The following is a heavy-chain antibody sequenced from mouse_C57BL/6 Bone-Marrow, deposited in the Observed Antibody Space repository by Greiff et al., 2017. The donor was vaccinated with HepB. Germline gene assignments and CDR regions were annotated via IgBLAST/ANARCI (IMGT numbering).Heavy chain of an antibody. CDR1: GYTFTDYE. CDR3: TRVGSSPAWFAY. CDR2: IDPETGGT. D-gene: IGHD1-1*01. V-gene: IGHV1-15*01. J-gene: IGHJ3*01. Sequence: QVQLKQSGAELVRPGASVTLSCKASGYTFTDYEMHWVKQTPVHGLEWIGAIDPETGGTAYNQKFKGKAILTADKSSSTAYMELRSLTSEDSAVYYCTRVGSSPAWFAYWGQGTLVTVSA.